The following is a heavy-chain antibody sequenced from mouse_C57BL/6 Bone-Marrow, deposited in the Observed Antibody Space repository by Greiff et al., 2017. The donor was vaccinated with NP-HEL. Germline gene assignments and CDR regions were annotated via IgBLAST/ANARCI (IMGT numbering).Heavy chain of an antibody. CDR1: GFSLTSYG. J-gene: IGHJ1*03. CDR2: IWSGGST. V-gene: IGHV2-2*01. Sequence: VQLQQSGPGLVQPSQSLSITCTVSGFSLTSYGVHWVRQSPGKGLEWLGVIWSGGSTDYNAAFISRLSISKDNSKSQVFFKMNSLQADDTAIYYCARLLLRPVGYFDVWGTGTTVTVSS. CDR3: ARLLLRPVGYFDV. D-gene: IGHD1-1*01.